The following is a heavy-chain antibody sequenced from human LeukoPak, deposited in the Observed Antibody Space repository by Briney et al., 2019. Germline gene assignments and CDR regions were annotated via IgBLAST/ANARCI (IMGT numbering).Heavy chain of an antibody. D-gene: IGHD3-22*01. CDR1: GYTFTSYY. J-gene: IGHJ4*02. CDR2: INPSGGST. V-gene: IGHV1-46*01. Sequence: ASVNVSCKASGYTFTSYYMHWVRPAPGQGLEWMGIINPSGGSTSYAQKFQGRVTMTRDTSTSTVYMELSSLRSEDTAVYYCARGVPLRGYYDSSGYFDYWGQGTLVTVSS. CDR3: ARGVPLRGYYDSSGYFDY.